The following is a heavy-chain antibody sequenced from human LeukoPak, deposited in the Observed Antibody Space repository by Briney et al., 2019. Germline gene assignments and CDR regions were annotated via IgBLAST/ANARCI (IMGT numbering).Heavy chain of an antibody. CDR3: ARGAYYDILTGYYGGAAFDI. V-gene: IGHV4-34*01. CDR1: GVSFSGYY. J-gene: IGHJ3*02. CDR2: INHSGST. Sequence: PSETLSLTCAVYGVSFSGYYWSWIRQPPGKGLEWIGEINHSGSTNYNPSLKSRVTISVDTSKNQFSLKLSSVTAADTAVYYCARGAYYDILTGYYGGAAFDIWGQGTMVTVSS. D-gene: IGHD3-9*01.